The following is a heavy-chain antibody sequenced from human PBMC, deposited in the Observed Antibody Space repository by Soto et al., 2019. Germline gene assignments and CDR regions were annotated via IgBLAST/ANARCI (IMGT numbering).Heavy chain of an antibody. J-gene: IGHJ6*03. CDR3: ASTPGVYSGYDSRYYYYMDV. D-gene: IGHD5-12*01. CDR2: IYYSGST. Sequence: QVQLQESGPGLVKPSETLSLTCTVSGGSISSYYWSWIRQPPGKGLEWIGYIYYSGSTNYNPSLKSRVTISVDTSKNQFSLKLSSVTAADTAVYYCASTPGVYSGYDSRYYYYMDVWGKGTTVTVSS. CDR1: GGSISSYY. V-gene: IGHV4-59*01.